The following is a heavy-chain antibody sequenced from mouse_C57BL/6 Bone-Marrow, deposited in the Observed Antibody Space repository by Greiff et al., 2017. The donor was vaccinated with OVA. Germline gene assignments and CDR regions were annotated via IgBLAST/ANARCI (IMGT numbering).Heavy chain of an antibody. J-gene: IGHJ3*01. CDR3: APAQLRYPWFAD. D-gene: IGHD1-1*01. V-gene: IGHV1-4*01. Sequence: QVQLQQSGAELARPGASVKMSCKASGYTFTSYTMHWVKQRPGQGLEWIGYINPSSGYTKYNQKFKDKATLTADKSSSTAYMQLSSLTSEDSAVYYCAPAQLRYPWFADWGQGTLVTVAA. CDR2: INPSSGYT. CDR1: GYTFTSYT.